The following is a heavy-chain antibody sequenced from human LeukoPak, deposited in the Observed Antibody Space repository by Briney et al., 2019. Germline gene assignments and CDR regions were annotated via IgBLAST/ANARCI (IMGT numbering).Heavy chain of an antibody. CDR3: ATSVGFFDYLSQGDYYFDY. CDR2: ISPYNGGP. J-gene: IGHJ4*02. D-gene: IGHD3-9*01. CDR1: GYSFTAFY. V-gene: IGHV1-2*02. Sequence: AAVKVSCKPSGYSFTAFYLHWVRQAPGQGLEWMGWISPYNGGPKYSEKFQGRVTMTSDTSINTAYMELSTLRTDDPAIYYCATSVGFFDYLSQGDYYFDYWGQGTLVAVSS.